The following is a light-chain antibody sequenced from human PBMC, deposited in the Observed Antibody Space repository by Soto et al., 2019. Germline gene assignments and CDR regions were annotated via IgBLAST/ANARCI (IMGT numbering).Light chain of an antibody. CDR2: GAS. V-gene: IGKV3-15*01. Sequence: EIVMTQSPATLSVSPGERATLSCRASQSVSSNLAWYQQKPGQAPRLLIYGASTRATGIPARFSGSGSGTEFTLTISSLQSEDFAVYYGQQYNNWSPPRYTFGQGPKLEIK. J-gene: IGKJ2*01. CDR3: QQYNNWSPPRYT. CDR1: QSVSSN.